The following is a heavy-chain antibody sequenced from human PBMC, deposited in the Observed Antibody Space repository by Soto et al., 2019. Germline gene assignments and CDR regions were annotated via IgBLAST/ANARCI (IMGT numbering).Heavy chain of an antibody. J-gene: IGHJ6*04. CDR2: MNPNSGNT. D-gene: IGHD2-15*01. Sequence: ASVKVSCQASGYTFTSYDINWVRQATGQGLEWMGWMNPNSGNTGYAQKFQGRVTMTRNTSISTAYMELSSLRSEDTAVYYCAREGTGYCSGGSCSPMDVWGKGTTVTVSS. CDR3: AREGTGYCSGGSCSPMDV. CDR1: GYTFTSYD. V-gene: IGHV1-8*01.